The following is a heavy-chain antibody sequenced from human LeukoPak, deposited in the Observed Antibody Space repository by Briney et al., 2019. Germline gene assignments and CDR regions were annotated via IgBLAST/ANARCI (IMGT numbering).Heavy chain of an antibody. J-gene: IGHJ4*02. CDR1: GFTFTSSA. CDR3: AADLNVEWELPTFDY. Sequence: ASVKVSCKASGFTFTSSAVQWVRQARGQRLEWIGWIVVGSGNTNYAQKFQERATITRDMSTSTAYMELSSLRSEDTAVYYCAADLNVEWELPTFDYWGQGTLVTVSS. D-gene: IGHD1-26*01. CDR2: IVVGSGNT. V-gene: IGHV1-58*01.